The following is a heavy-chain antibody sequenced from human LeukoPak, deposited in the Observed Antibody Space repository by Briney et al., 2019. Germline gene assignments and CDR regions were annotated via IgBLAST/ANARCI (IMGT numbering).Heavy chain of an antibody. CDR2: INHSGST. CDR3: ARTRIVVVAARNWFDP. CDR1: GGSFSGYY. D-gene: IGHD2-15*01. Sequence: PSETLSLTCAVYGGSFSGYYWSWIRQPPGKGLEWIGEINHSGSTNYNPSLKSRVTISVDTSKNQFSLKLSSVTAADTAVYYCARTRIVVVAARNWFDPWGQGTLVTVSS. J-gene: IGHJ5*02. V-gene: IGHV4-34*01.